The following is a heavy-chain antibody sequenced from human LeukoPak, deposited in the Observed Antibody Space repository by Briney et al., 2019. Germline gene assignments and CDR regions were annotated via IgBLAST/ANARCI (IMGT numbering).Heavy chain of an antibody. J-gene: IGHJ3*02. CDR2: IKSKTDGGTT. Sequence: PGGSLRLSCVASGFTFSSYEMNWVRQAPGKGLEWVGRIKSKTDGGTTDYAAPVKGRFTISRDDSKNTLYLQMNSLKTEDTAVYYCTTEGYDSSGSDAFDIWGQGTMVTVSS. D-gene: IGHD3-22*01. V-gene: IGHV3-15*01. CDR3: TTEGYDSSGSDAFDI. CDR1: GFTFSSYE.